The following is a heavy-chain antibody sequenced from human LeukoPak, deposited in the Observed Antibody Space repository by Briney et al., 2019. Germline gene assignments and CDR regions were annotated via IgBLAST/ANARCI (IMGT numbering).Heavy chain of an antibody. V-gene: IGHV3-23*01. CDR1: GFTFSSHA. CDR3: ARDPPGYSSSWYATFDY. CDR2: ISGSGGST. J-gene: IGHJ4*02. D-gene: IGHD6-13*01. Sequence: GGSLRLSCAASGFTFSSHAMSWVRQAPGKGLEWVSTISGSGGSTYYADPEKGRFTISRDNSKNTLYLQMNSLRAEDTAVYYCARDPPGYSSSWYATFDYWGQGTLVTVSS.